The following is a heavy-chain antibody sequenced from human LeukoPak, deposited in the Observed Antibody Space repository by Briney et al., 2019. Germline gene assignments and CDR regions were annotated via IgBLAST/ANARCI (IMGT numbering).Heavy chain of an antibody. CDR3: AQARSSSGYGPLGLY. V-gene: IGHV3-53*01. D-gene: IGHD5-12*01. Sequence: GGSLRLSCAASGFTVSSNYMSWVRQAPGKGLEWVSVIYSGGSTYYADSVKGRFTISRDNSKNTLYLQMTSLGAEDTAVYYCAQARSSSGYGPLGLYWGQGTLVTVSS. J-gene: IGHJ4*02. CDR2: IYSGGST. CDR1: GFTVSSNY.